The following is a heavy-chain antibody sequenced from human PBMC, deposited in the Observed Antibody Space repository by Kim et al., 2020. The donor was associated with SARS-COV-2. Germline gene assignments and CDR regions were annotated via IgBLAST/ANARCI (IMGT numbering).Heavy chain of an antibody. CDR1: GFTFSNAW. D-gene: IGHD3-16*02. J-gene: IGHJ4*02. CDR3: TTDRRYDYIWGSYRPTGVY. V-gene: IGHV3-15*01. CDR2: IKSKTDGGTT. Sequence: GGSLRLSCAASGFTFSNAWMSWVRQAPGKGLEWVGRIKSKTDGGTTDYAAPVKGRFTISRDDSKNTLYLQMNSLKTEDTAVYYCTTDRRYDYIWGSYRPTGVYWGQGTLVTVSS.